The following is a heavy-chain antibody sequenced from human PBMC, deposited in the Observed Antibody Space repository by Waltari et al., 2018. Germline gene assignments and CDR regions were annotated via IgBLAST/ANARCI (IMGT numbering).Heavy chain of an antibody. CDR1: GFTISRFW. CDR2: IGPDGSDK. D-gene: IGHD1-1*01. CDR3: VGWNDPINS. J-gene: IGHJ4*02. V-gene: IGHV3-7*01. Sequence: EAQLVQSGGGLVQPGGSLTLSCAASGFTISRFWMTWIRQAPGEGLQWVANIGPDGSDKYYVDSVKGRFTISRDNAENSLLLQMSSLRVDDAALYYCVGWNDPINSWGQGTLVAVSS.